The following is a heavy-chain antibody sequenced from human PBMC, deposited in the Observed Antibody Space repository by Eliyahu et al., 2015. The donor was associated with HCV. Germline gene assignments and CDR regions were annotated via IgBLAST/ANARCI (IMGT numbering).Heavy chain of an antibody. CDR2: ISSDGSIT. CDR3: ARAAYGGNAGVLDY. D-gene: IGHD4-23*01. J-gene: IGHJ4*02. Sequence: EVKLVESGGGXVQPGGSLRLSCAVXXLTFSXYWMHWXRQDPAKGXVCLSRISSDGSITDYADSXKGRFTISRDNAKNTLYLQMNILRVEDTAVYYCARAAYGGNAGVLDYWGQGARVTVSS. CDR1: XLTFSXYW. V-gene: IGHV3-74*01.